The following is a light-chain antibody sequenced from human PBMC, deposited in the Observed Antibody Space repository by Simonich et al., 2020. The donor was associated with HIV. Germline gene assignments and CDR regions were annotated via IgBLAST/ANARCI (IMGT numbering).Light chain of an antibody. Sequence: DIVMTQSPDSLAVSLGEWATINCKSSQSILKRANNKSYLAWYQPKAGQPPKRLIDWASTRESGVPDRFSGSGSWTEFTLTISSLQAEDVAVYYFQQYYTTPLTFGGGTKVEIK. CDR2: WAS. CDR3: QQYYTTPLT. V-gene: IGKV4-1*01. CDR1: QSILKRANNKSY. J-gene: IGKJ4*01.